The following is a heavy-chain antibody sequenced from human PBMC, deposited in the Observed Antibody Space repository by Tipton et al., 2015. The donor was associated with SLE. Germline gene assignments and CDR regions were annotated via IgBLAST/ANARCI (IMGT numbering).Heavy chain of an antibody. V-gene: IGHV4-31*03. CDR3: ARDTGAAAGSDAFDI. CDR1: GGSISSGGYY. J-gene: IGHJ3*02. CDR2: IYYSGST. Sequence: TLSLTCTVSGGSISSGGYYWSWIRQHPGKGLEWIGYIYYSGSTYYNPSLKSRVTISVDTSKNQFSLKLSPVTAADTAVYYCARDTGAAAGSDAFDIWGQGTMVTVSS. D-gene: IGHD6-13*01.